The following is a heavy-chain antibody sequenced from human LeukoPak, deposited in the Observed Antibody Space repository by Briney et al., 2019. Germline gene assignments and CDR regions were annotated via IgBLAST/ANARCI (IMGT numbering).Heavy chain of an antibody. V-gene: IGHV4-59*01. D-gene: IGHD6-13*01. J-gene: IGHJ4*02. CDR3: ARGSGYSSTWPY. Sequence: SETLSLTCTVSGGSISSYYWSWIRQPPGKGLEWIGYIYYSGSTNYNPSLKSRVTISVDTSKNQFSLKLSSVTAADTAVYYCARGSGYSSTWPYWGQGPLVTVSS. CDR1: GGSISSYY. CDR2: IYYSGST.